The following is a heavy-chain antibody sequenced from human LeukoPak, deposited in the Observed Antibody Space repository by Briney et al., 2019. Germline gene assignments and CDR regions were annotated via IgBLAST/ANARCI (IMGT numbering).Heavy chain of an antibody. V-gene: IGHV3-23*01. D-gene: IGHD1-14*01. CDR3: AKGITPYYYYGMDV. CDR1: GFTFSSYA. J-gene: IGHJ6*02. Sequence: GSLRLSCAASGFTFSSYAMSWVRQAPGKGLEWVSAISGSGGSTYYADSVKGRFTISRDNSKNTLYLQMNSLRVEDTAVHYCAKGITPYYYYGMDVWGQGTTVTVSS. CDR2: ISGSGGST.